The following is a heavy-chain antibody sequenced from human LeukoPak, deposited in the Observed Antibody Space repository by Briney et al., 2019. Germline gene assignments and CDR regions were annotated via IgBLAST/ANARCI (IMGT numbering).Heavy chain of an antibody. Sequence: GGSLRLSCEGSGFSFSAYNMNWVRQAPGKGLESISYISSSSATIFYADSVKGRFTISRDNAKNSLYLQMNSLRPEDTAVYFCARDRHIPGLYYYYMDVWGKGTTVTVSS. V-gene: IGHV3-48*01. CDR1: GFSFSAYN. CDR3: ARDRHIPGLYYYYMDV. CDR2: ISSSSATI. D-gene: IGHD6-6*01. J-gene: IGHJ6*03.